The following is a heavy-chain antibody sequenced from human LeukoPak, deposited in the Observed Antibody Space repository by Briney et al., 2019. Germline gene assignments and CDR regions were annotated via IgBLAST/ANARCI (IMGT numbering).Heavy chain of an antibody. J-gene: IGHJ4*02. Sequence: GGSLGLSCAASGFTFSSYSMNWVRQAPGKGLEWVSSISSGGSYINYADSVKGRFTISRDNAKNSLYLQMDSLRAEDTAVYYCARAVSGDIYGYGYWGQGTLVTVSS. V-gene: IGHV3-21*01. CDR3: ARAVSGDIYGYGY. D-gene: IGHD5-18*01. CDR2: ISSGGSYI. CDR1: GFTFSSYS.